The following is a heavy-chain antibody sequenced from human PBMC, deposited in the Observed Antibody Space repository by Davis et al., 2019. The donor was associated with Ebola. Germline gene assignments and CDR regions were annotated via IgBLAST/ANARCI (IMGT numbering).Heavy chain of an antibody. J-gene: IGHJ4*02. CDR1: GFTFSSYA. V-gene: IGHV3-23*01. D-gene: IGHD2-15*01. CDR2: ISGSSGAT. Sequence: GGSLRLSCAASGFTFSSYAMTWVRQAPGKGLEWVSTISGSSGATYYADSVRGRFTISRDNSKNTVYLQMNSLRAEDTALYYCAKGVRGYCSGGSCYTDYWGQGTLVTVSS. CDR3: AKGVRGYCSGGSCYTDY.